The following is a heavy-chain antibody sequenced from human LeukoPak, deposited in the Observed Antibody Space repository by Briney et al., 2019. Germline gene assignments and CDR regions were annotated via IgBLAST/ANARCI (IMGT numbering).Heavy chain of an antibody. CDR2: ISWNGARI. CDR3: VKDLVAASENVRGWYPMDY. Sequence: GGSLRLSCVASGFTFAEYTMHWVRQAPGKGLEWVSLISWNGARIHYGDSVKGRFTISRDNSKNSLYLQMNSLRTEDTALYCCVKDLVAASENVRGWYPMDYWGQGTLVTVSS. CDR1: GFTFAEYT. J-gene: IGHJ4*02. D-gene: IGHD6-19*01. V-gene: IGHV3-43*01.